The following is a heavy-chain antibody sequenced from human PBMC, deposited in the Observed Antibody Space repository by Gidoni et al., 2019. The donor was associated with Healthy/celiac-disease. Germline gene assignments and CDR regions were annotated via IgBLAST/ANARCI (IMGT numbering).Heavy chain of an antibody. CDR3: ARDWEVYGSGTYYYYGMDV. V-gene: IGHV4-59*01. Sequence: QVQLQESGPGLVKPSETLSLTCTVSGGSISSYYWSWIRQPPGKGLEWIGYIYYSGSTNYDPSLKSRVTISVDTSKNQFSLKLSSVTAADTAVYYCARDWEVYGSGTYYYYGMDVWGQGTTVTVSS. D-gene: IGHD3-10*01. CDR1: GGSISSYY. CDR2: IYYSGST. J-gene: IGHJ6*02.